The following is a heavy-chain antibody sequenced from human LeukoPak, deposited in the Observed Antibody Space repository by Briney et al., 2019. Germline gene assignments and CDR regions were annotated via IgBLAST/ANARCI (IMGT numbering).Heavy chain of an antibody. J-gene: IGHJ4*02. V-gene: IGHV4-4*07. Sequence: SETLSLTCTVSGGSISSYYWSWIRQPAGKGLEWIGRIYSSGNTNYNPSLKSRVTMSVDTSKNQFSLKLSSVTAADTAVYYCARWYHYDSRGYYFDFWGQGTLVTVSS. CDR3: ARWYHYDSRGYYFDF. D-gene: IGHD3-22*01. CDR1: GGSISSYY. CDR2: IYSSGNT.